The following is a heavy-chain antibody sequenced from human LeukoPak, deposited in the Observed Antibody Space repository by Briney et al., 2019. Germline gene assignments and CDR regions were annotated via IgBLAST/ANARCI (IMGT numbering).Heavy chain of an antibody. Sequence: SETLSLTCAVSGGSISSGGYSWSWLRQPPGKGLEWIGYIYHSGSTYYNPSLKSRFTISVDRSKNQFSLKLSSVTAADTAVYYCARAGGDCSSTSCYVGRYFDWYQYYFDYWGQGTLVTVSS. CDR1: GGSISSGGYS. CDR3: ARAGGDCSSTSCYVGRYFDWYQYYFDY. D-gene: IGHD2-2*01. V-gene: IGHV4-30-2*01. CDR2: IYHSGST. J-gene: IGHJ4*02.